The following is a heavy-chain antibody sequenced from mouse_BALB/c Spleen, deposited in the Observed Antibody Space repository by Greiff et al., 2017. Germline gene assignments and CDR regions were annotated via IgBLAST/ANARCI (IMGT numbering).Heavy chain of an antibody. CDR1: GFTFSSYA. Sequence: EVKLEESGGGLVKPGGSLKLSCAASGFTFSSYAMSWVRQTPEKRLEWVASISSGGSTYYPDSVKGRFTISRDNARNILYLQMSSLRSEDTAMYYCARDGSSLYYYAMDYWGQGTSVTVSS. CDR3: ARDGSSLYYYAMDY. J-gene: IGHJ4*01. D-gene: IGHD1-1*01. V-gene: IGHV5-6-5*01. CDR2: ISSGGST.